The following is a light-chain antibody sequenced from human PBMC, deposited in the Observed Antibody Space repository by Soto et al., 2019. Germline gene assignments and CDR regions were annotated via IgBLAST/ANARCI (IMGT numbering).Light chain of an antibody. CDR3: QQYNNFPYT. J-gene: IGKJ2*01. CDR1: QTISSW. CDR2: DVS. Sequence: DIQVTQSPSTLSASVGDRVIIACRASQTISSWVAWHHQKPGKAPKVLIYDVSALKRGVPPRFSGSGSGTQFTLTISNLQPEDFATYYCQQYNNFPYTFGQGTKVEIK. V-gene: IGKV1-5*01.